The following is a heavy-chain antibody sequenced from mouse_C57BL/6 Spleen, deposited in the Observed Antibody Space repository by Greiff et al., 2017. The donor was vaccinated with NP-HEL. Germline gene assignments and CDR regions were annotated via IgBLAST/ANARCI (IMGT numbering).Heavy chain of an antibody. CDR2: IDPENGDT. CDR3: TTIITTVVARYFDY. D-gene: IGHD1-1*01. Sequence: VQLQQSGAELVRPGASVKLSCTASGFNIKDDYMHWVKQRPEQGLEWIGWIDPENGDTEYASKFQGKATITADTSSNTAYLQLSSLTSEDTAVYYCTTIITTVVARYFDYWGQGTTLTVSS. J-gene: IGHJ2*01. V-gene: IGHV14-4*01. CDR1: GFNIKDDY.